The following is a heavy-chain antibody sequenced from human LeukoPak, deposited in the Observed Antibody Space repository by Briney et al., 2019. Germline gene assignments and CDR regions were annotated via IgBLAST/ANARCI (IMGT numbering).Heavy chain of an antibody. CDR2: ISGSGTGT. CDR3: ASHPKSGGNFDY. Sequence: GGSLRLSCAVSGFTFHTCAMSWVRQAPGKGLECVSAISGSGTGTYYADSVKGRFTISRDNSKNTLYLEMNNLRAEDTAAYYCASHPKSGGNFDYWGEGTLVTVSS. D-gene: IGHD4-23*01. CDR1: GFTFHTCA. J-gene: IGHJ4*02. V-gene: IGHV3-23*01.